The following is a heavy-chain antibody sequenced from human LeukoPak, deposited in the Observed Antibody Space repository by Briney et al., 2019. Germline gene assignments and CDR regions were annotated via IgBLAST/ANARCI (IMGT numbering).Heavy chain of an antibody. CDR1: GGSISSSSYY. CDR3: ARARGVWYFDL. J-gene: IGHJ2*01. V-gene: IGHV4-39*07. CDR2: IYYSGGT. Sequence: SETLSLTCTVSGGSISSSSYYWGWIRQPPGKGLEWIGSIYYSGGTYYNPSLKSRVTISVDTSKNQFSLKLSSVTAADTAVYYCARARGVWYFDLWGRGTLVTVSS.